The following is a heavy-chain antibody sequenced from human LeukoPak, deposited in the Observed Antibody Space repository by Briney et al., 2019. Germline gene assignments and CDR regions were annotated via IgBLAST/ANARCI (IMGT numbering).Heavy chain of an antibody. V-gene: IGHV1-69*06. Sequence: ASVRVSCKASGGTFSSYAISWVRQAPGQGLEWMGGIIPIFGTANYAQKFQGRVTITADTSTSTAYMELRSLRSDDTAVYYCARGLYYDSSGYYPYDHWGQGTLVTVSS. CDR3: ARGLYYDSSGYYPYDH. J-gene: IGHJ4*02. D-gene: IGHD3-22*01. CDR1: GGTFSSYA. CDR2: IIPIFGTA.